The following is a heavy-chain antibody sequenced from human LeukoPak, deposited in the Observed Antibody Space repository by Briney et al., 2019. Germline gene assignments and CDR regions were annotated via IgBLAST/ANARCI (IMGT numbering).Heavy chain of an antibody. J-gene: IGHJ5*02. V-gene: IGHV3-21*01. CDR3: ARDQGGSSSPTFDP. Sequence: PGGSLRLSCAASGFTFSSYSMNWVRQAPGKGLEWVSSISSSSSYIYYADSVKGRFTISRDNAKNSLYLQMNSLRAEDTAVYYCARDQGGSSSPTFDPWGQGTLVTVSS. CDR2: ISSSSSYI. D-gene: IGHD2-15*01. CDR1: GFTFSSYS.